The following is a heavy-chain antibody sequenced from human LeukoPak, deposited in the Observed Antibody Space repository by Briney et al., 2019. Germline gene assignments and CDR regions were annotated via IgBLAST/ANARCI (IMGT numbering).Heavy chain of an antibody. CDR1: GGSISSGGYS. Sequence: KASETLSLTCAVSGGSISSGGYSWSWIRQPPGKGLEWIGYIYHSGSTYYNPSLKSRVTISVDRSKNQFSLKLSSVTAADTAVYYCARGVHYGDYISYWYFDLWGRGTLVTVSS. J-gene: IGHJ2*01. V-gene: IGHV4-30-2*01. CDR3: ARGVHYGDYISYWYFDL. D-gene: IGHD4-17*01. CDR2: IYHSGST.